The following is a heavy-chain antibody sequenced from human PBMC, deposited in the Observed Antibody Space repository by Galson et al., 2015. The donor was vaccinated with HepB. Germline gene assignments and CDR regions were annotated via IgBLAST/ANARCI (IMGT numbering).Heavy chain of an antibody. CDR3: VKDYRSLFQPEDDAFDI. CDR2: ISSNGGST. CDR1: GFTFSSYV. J-gene: IGHJ3*02. Sequence: SLRLSCAASGFTFSSYVMYWVRQAPGKGLEYVSAISSNGGSTYSADSVKGRFTITRDNSKNTLYFQMSSLRAEDTAVYYCVKDYRSLFQPEDDAFDIWVQGKMVTVTS. D-gene: IGHD2-21*01. V-gene: IGHV3-64D*06.